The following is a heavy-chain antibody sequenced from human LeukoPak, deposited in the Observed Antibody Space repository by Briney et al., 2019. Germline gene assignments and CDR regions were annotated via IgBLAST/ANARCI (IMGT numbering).Heavy chain of an antibody. CDR1: GFTFSSYA. CDR3: AKASCSSTSCYTDY. D-gene: IGHD2-2*02. Sequence: PGGSLRLSCAASGFTFSSYAMSWVRQAPGKGLEWVSAISGSGGSTYYADSVKGRFTISRDSSKNTLYLQMNSLRAEDTAVYYCAKASCSSTSCYTDYWGQGTLVTVSS. J-gene: IGHJ4*02. V-gene: IGHV3-23*01. CDR2: ISGSGGST.